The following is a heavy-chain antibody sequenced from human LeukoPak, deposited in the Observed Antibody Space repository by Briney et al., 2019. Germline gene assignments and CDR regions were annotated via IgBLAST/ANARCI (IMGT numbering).Heavy chain of an antibody. CDR1: GFTFSSYS. CDR2: ISSSGSYI. Sequence: GGSLRLSCAASGFTFSSYSMNWVRQAPGKGLEWVSSISSSGSYIYYADSVKSRFAISRDNAKNSLYLQMNSLRAEDTAVYYCARDVHIDYWGQGTLVTVSS. J-gene: IGHJ4*02. V-gene: IGHV3-21*01. CDR3: ARDVHIDY.